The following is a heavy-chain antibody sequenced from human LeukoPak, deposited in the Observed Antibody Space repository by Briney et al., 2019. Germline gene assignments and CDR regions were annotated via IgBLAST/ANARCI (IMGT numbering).Heavy chain of an antibody. CDR1: GFTFSDYY. V-gene: IGHV3-11*01. CDR3: ARGGDLDSSWYFYYYGMDV. J-gene: IGHJ6*02. D-gene: IGHD6-13*01. CDR2: ISSSGSTI. Sequence: GGSLRLSCAASGFTFSDYYMSWIRQAPGKGLEWVSYISSSGSTIYYADSVKGRFTISRDNAKNSLYLQMNSLRAEDTAVYYCARGGDLDSSWYFYYYGMDVWGQGTTVTVSS.